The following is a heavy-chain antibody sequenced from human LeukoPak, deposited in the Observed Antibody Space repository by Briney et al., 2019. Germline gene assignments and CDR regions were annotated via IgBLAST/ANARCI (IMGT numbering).Heavy chain of an antibody. CDR2: INPNSGGT. CDR1: GYTFTGYY. Sequence: GASVKVSCKASGYTFTGYYMHWVRQAPGQGLEWMGWINPNSGGTNYAQKFQGRVTMTRDTSISTAYMELSRLRSDDTAVYYCASLPRGQWLVPGNYYYYGMDVWGQGTTVTVSS. J-gene: IGHJ6*02. V-gene: IGHV1-2*02. D-gene: IGHD6-19*01. CDR3: ASLPRGQWLVPGNYYYYGMDV.